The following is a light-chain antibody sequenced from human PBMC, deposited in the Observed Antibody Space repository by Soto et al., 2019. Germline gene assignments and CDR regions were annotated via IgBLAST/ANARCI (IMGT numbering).Light chain of an antibody. J-gene: IGKJ4*01. CDR2: WAS. V-gene: IGKV4-1*01. Sequence: DIVMTQSPDSLAVSLGERATINCKSSQSVLYSSDNKNYLAWYQQKPGQPPKLLIYWASTRDSGVPDRFSRSGSGADFTITISSLQAEDVALYYCQQYYSTLTFGGGTKVEIK. CDR1: QSVLYSSDNKNY. CDR3: QQYYSTLT.